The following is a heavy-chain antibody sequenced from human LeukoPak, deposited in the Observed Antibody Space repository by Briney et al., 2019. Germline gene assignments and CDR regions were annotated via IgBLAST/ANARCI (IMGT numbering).Heavy chain of an antibody. Sequence: PWGSLRLSCAASGFTFSSYAMSWVRQAPGKGLEWVSAISGSGGSTYYADSVKGRFTISRDNSKNTLYLQMNSLRAEDTAVYYCARLDYEAYNWFDPWGQGALVTVSS. J-gene: IGHJ5*02. CDR1: GFTFSSYA. CDR2: ISGSGGST. D-gene: IGHD4-17*01. CDR3: ARLDYEAYNWFDP. V-gene: IGHV3-23*01.